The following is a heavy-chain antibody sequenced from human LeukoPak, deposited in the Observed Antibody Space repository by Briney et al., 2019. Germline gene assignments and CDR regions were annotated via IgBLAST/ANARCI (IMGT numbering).Heavy chain of an antibody. Sequence: GGSLRLSCAASGVYFSSYCMAWIRQAPGKGLEWVSSISSSSNFIKYADSVTGRFTAARDNARHSLYLQMNSLRAEDTAVYYCATTPGRDYVPMGRCRSDPWGQGTQVTVSS. J-gene: IGHJ5*02. D-gene: IGHD2-15*01. V-gene: IGHV3-21*01. CDR1: GVYFSSYC. CDR3: ATTPGRDYVPMGRCRSDP. CDR2: ISSSSNFI.